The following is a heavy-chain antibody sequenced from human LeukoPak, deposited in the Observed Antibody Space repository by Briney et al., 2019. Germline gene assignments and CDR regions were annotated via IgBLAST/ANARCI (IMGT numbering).Heavy chain of an antibody. D-gene: IGHD4-23*01. CDR1: GGTFSSYA. V-gene: IGHV1-69*04. CDR3: ARGVDGGNSDWFDP. CDR2: IIPILGIA. Sequence: ASVKVSCKASGGTFSSYAISWVRQAPGQGLEWMGRIIPILGIANYAQKFQGRVTITADKSTSTAYMELSSLRSEDTAVYYCARGVDGGNSDWFDPWGQGTLVTVSS. J-gene: IGHJ5*02.